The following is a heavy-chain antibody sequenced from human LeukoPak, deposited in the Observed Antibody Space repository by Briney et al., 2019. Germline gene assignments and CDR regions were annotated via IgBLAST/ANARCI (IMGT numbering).Heavy chain of an antibody. Sequence: GGSLRLSCAASGFTFSSHWMHWVRQAPGKGLEWVGRIKSKADGGAADYTAPVKGRFTISRDDSKNTLFLQMNSLKTEDTAVYYCTTEHWLSRAFDYWGQGTLVTVSS. CDR3: TTEHWLSRAFDY. V-gene: IGHV3-15*07. D-gene: IGHD6-19*01. CDR2: IKSKADGGAA. J-gene: IGHJ4*02. CDR1: GFTFSSHW.